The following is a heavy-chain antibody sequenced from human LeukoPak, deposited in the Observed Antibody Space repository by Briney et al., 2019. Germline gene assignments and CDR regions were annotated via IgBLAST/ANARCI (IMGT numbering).Heavy chain of an antibody. V-gene: IGHV4-39*07. D-gene: IGHD3-10*01. J-gene: IGHJ4*02. CDR3: ARGTGSGSYEPFDY. CDR2: IYYSGNT. CDR1: GGSISSSSYY. Sequence: PSETLSLTCTVSGGSISSSSYYWGWIRQPPGKGLEWIGSIYYSGNTYYNPSLKSRVTISVDTSKNQFSLKLSSVTAADTAVYYCARGTGSGSYEPFDYWGQGTLVTVSS.